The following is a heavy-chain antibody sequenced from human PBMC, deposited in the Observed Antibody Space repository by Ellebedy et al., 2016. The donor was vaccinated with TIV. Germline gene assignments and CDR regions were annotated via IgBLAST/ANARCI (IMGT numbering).Heavy chain of an antibody. D-gene: IGHD5-18*01. J-gene: IGHJ4*02. CDR1: GFTFSSYS. CDR2: ISSRSTTI. V-gene: IGHV3-48*04. Sequence: GESLKISCAASGFTFSSYSMNWVRQAPGKGLEWVSYISSRSTTIDYADSVKGRFTISRDDAKNSLSLHMNSLRAEDTAVYYCARDSGYSYGYGYWGQGTLVTVSS. CDR3: ARDSGYSYGYGY.